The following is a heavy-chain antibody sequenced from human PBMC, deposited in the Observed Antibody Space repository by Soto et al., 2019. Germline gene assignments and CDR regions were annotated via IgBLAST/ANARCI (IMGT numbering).Heavy chain of an antibody. Sequence: VKLVQSGAEVREPGASVKVHCKPSGYSFTSYYINWVRQAPGQGLDWMGIINPSGGSANYGQEFQGRVTMTVHTSTSTVYMDLSTLTSADTAVYDCARRGYDSGCALDCWGQGTLGTVSA. J-gene: IGHJ4*02. CDR3: ARRGYDSGCALDC. V-gene: IGHV1-46*01. CDR2: INPSGGSA. D-gene: IGHD6-19*01. CDR1: GYSFTSYY.